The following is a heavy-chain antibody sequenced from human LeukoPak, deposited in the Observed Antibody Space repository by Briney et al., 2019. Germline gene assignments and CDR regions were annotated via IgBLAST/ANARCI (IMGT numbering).Heavy chain of an antibody. J-gene: IGHJ4*02. Sequence: TSETLSLTCTVSGGSISSSSYYWGWIRQPPGKGLEWLGSIYYSGSTYYNPSLKIRVTISVDTSKNQFSLKLSSVTAADTAVYYCARHGASSSWETHDYWGQGTLVTVSS. CDR3: ARHGASSSWETHDY. V-gene: IGHV4-39*01. CDR1: GGSISSSSYY. D-gene: IGHD6-13*01. CDR2: IYYSGST.